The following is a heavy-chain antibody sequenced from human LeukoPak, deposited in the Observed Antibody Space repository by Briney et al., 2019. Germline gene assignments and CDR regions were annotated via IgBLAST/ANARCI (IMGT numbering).Heavy chain of an antibody. CDR1: GFTFSSYA. Sequence: PGRSLRLSCAASGFTFSSYAMHWVRQAPGKGLEWVAVISYDGSNKYYADSVKGRFTISRDNSKNTLHLQMNSLRAEDTAVYYCAREEWEAFDYWGQGTLVTVSS. J-gene: IGHJ4*02. CDR3: AREEWEAFDY. D-gene: IGHD1-26*01. CDR2: ISYDGSNK. V-gene: IGHV3-30*04.